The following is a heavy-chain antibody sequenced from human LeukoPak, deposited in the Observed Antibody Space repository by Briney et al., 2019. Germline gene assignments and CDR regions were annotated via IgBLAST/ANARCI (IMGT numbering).Heavy chain of an antibody. Sequence: SETLSLTCAVYGGSFSGYYWSWIRQPPGKGLEWIGYIYHSGSTYYNPSLKSRVTISVDRSKNQFSLKLSSVTAADTAVYYCARGNYYDSSGYYYSDAFDIWGQGTMVTVSS. CDR3: ARGNYYDSSGYYYSDAFDI. CDR2: IYHSGST. D-gene: IGHD3-22*01. V-gene: IGHV4-34*01. J-gene: IGHJ3*02. CDR1: GGSFSGYY.